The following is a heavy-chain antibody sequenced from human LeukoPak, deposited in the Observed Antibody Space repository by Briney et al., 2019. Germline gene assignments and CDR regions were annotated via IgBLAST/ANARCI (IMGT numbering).Heavy chain of an antibody. CDR2: INPNSGDT. CDR3: ARPRGELLPDY. D-gene: IGHD1-26*01. V-gene: IGHV1-2*06. CDR1: GYTFTGYY. Sequence: ASVKVSCKASGYTFTGYYVHWVRQAPGQGLEWMGRINPNSGDTNYAQKFQGRVTMTRDTSISTAYMELSRLRSDDTAVYYCARPRGELLPDYWGQGTLVTVSS. J-gene: IGHJ4*02.